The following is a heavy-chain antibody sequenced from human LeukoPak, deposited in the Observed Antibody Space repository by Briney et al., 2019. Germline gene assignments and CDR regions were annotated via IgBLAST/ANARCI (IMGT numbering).Heavy chain of an antibody. J-gene: IGHJ4*02. Sequence: GSLRLSCAASGFTFSSYAMSWVRQPPGKGLEWIGEINHSGSTNYNPSLKSRVTISVDTSKNQFSLKLSSVTAADTAVYYCARARITIFGVVINYFDYWGQGTLVTVSS. CDR2: INHSGST. D-gene: IGHD3-3*01. V-gene: IGHV4-34*01. CDR1: GFTFSSYA. CDR3: ARARITIFGVVINYFDY.